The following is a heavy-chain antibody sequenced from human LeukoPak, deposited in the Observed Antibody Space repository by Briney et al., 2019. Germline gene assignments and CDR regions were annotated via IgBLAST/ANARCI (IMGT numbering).Heavy chain of an antibody. V-gene: IGHV3-48*03. CDR1: GFNFRNFE. J-gene: IGHJ3*02. CDR2: IGTTDGTI. D-gene: IGHD6-6*01. Sequence: GGSLRLSCATSGFNFRNFEMTWVRQAPGKGLEWVSYIGTTDGTIYHADSVKGRFTTSRDNSNNSLSLHMNSLRAEDTAVYYCARLTRVSQGQDAFDIWGQGTVVAVSS. CDR3: ARLTRVSQGQDAFDI.